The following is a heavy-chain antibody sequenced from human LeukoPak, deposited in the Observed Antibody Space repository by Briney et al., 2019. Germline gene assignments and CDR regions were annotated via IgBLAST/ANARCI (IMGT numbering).Heavy chain of an antibody. Sequence: PSETLSLTCAVYGGSFSGHYWSWIRQPPGKGLEWIGEINHSGSTNYNPSLKSRVTISVDTSKNQFSLKLSSVTAADTAVYYCARETTVGYFDYWGQGTLVTVSS. CDR3: ARETTVGYFDY. D-gene: IGHD4-23*01. CDR2: INHSGST. CDR1: GGSFSGHY. V-gene: IGHV4-34*01. J-gene: IGHJ4*02.